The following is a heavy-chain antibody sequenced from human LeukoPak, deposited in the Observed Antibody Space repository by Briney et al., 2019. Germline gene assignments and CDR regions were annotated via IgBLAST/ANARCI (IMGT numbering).Heavy chain of an antibody. CDR3: ARRHNWVL. CDR1: GGSISGSFSY. V-gene: IGHV4-39*01. J-gene: IGHJ4*02. Sequence: SETLSLTCTVSGGSISGSFSYWGWIRQPPGKGLEWIGSIYYSGSTYYNPSLESRVTISVDTSKNQFSLKLTSVSAADTAVYYCARRHNWVLWGQGTLVTVSS. CDR2: IYYSGST. D-gene: IGHD1-1*01.